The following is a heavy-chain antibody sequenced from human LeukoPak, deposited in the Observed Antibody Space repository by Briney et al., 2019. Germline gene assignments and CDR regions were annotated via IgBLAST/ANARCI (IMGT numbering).Heavy chain of an antibody. J-gene: IGHJ6*03. D-gene: IGHD3-3*01. V-gene: IGHV4-4*09. CDR1: GGSISSYY. CDR3: ARHQAYYDFWSGRYYYYYMDV. Sequence: SETLSLTCTVSGGSISSYYWSWIRQPPGEGLEWIGYIYTSGRTNYNPSLKSRVTISVDTSKNQFSLKLSSVTAADTAVYYCARHQAYYDFWSGRYYYYYMDVWGKGTTVTVSS. CDR2: IYTSGRT.